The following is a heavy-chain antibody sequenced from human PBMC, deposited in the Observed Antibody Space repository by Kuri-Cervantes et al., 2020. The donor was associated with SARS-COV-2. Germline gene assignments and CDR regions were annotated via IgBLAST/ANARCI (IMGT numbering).Heavy chain of an antibody. J-gene: IGHJ4*02. CDR3: AKFPLIVVVPAAHFDY. CDR1: GGTFSSYA. D-gene: IGHD2-2*01. Sequence: SCKASGGTFSSYAMSWVRQAPGKGLEWVSGISWNSGSIGYADSVKGRFTISRDNAKNTLYLQMNSLRAEDTAVYYCAKFPLIVVVPAAHFDYWGQGTLVTVSS. V-gene: IGHV3-23*01. CDR2: ISWNSGSI.